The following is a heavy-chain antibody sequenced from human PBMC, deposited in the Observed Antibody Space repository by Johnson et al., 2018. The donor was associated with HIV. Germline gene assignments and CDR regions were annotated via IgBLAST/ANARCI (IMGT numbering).Heavy chain of an antibody. CDR2: ISYDGGNK. V-gene: IGHV3-30*04. D-gene: IGHD1-26*01. Sequence: QVQLVESGGGLVQPGGSLRLSCAASGFTFSSYALYWVRQVPGKGLEWVATISYDGGNKYYADSVKGRFTISRDNSKNSLFLLMNSLRAEDTAVYYCARDWVGTNAFDIWGQGTMVTVSS. J-gene: IGHJ3*02. CDR1: GFTFSSYA. CDR3: ARDWVGTNAFDI.